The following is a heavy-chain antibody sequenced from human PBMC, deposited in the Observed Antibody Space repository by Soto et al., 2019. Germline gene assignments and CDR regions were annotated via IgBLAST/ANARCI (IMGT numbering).Heavy chain of an antibody. J-gene: IGHJ5*02. CDR2: ISYDGSNK. D-gene: IGHD6-13*01. CDR3: ARGLAGSSPAGWFDP. CDR1: GFTFSSYA. V-gene: IGHV3-30-3*01. Sequence: QVQLVESGGGVVQPGRSLRLSCAASGFTFSSYAMHWVRQAPGKGLEWVTVISYDGSNKYYADSVKGRFTISRDNSKNTLYLQMISLRAEDTAVYYCARGLAGSSPAGWFDPWGQGTLVTVSS.